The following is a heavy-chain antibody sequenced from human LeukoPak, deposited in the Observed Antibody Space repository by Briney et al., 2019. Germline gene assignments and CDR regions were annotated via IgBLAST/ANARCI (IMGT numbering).Heavy chain of an antibody. J-gene: IGHJ4*02. Sequence: GGSLRLSCGASGFTFSSYGMHWVRQAPGKGLEWVAVTWYDGSNKYYADSVKGRFTISRDNSKNTLYLQMNSMRAEDTAVYYCARDYSGYYARDAFDYWGQGTLVTVSS. D-gene: IGHD3-22*01. V-gene: IGHV3-33*01. CDR3: ARDYSGYYARDAFDY. CDR1: GFTFSSYG. CDR2: TWYDGSNK.